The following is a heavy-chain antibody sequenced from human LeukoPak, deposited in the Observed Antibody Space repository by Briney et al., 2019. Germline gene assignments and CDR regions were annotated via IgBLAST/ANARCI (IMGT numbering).Heavy chain of an antibody. Sequence: GASVKVSCRASGHTFTSFGISWVRQAPGQGLEWMGWISAYNGNTNYAQKLQGRVTMTTDTSANTAYMELRSLRSDDTAVYYCARRIVVPAAMGAYNWFDPWGQGTLVTVSS. D-gene: IGHD2-2*01. CDR3: ARRIVVPAAMGAYNWFDP. CDR2: ISAYNGNT. J-gene: IGHJ5*02. V-gene: IGHV1-18*01. CDR1: GHTFTSFG.